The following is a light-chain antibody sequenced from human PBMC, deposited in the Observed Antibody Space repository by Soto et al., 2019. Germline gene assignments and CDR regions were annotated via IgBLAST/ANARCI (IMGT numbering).Light chain of an antibody. J-gene: IGLJ2*01. CDR3: AAWDDSLSGVV. CDR1: SSNIGTNY. CDR2: RND. Sequence: QSVLTQPPSASATPGQRVTISCSGSSSNIGTNYVYWYQHLPGTAPKLLIDRNDQRHSGVPDRFSGSMSGTAASLAIGGLRSEDEADYYCAAWDDSLSGVVFGGGTKLTVL. V-gene: IGLV1-47*01.